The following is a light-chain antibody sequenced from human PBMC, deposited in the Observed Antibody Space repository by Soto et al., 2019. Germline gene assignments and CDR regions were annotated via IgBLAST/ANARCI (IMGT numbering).Light chain of an antibody. Sequence: EIVMTQSPATLSVSPGERVTRSCSASQSVGSNLAWSQQKPGQAPRLXIFGASTRATGIPDRFSGSESGTDLTITIRRLEPEDCAVYDCHQYGSSPRTFCQGTKVDI. CDR2: GAS. CDR1: QSVGSN. J-gene: IGKJ1*01. V-gene: IGKV3D-15*01. CDR3: HQYGSSPRT.